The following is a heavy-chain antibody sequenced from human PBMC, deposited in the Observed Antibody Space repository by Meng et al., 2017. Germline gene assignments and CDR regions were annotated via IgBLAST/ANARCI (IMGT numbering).Heavy chain of an antibody. Sequence: VQLVESGGGLVKPGGSPRLSCVASGLRFTDAWMSWVRQAPGKGLEWVGRIERKSDGGTIYYAAPVKGRFTISRDDSKNTLYLQMDSLINEDTAVYFYATGAAAADHWGQGTLVTVSS. CDR3: ATGAAAADH. D-gene: IGHD6-13*01. V-gene: IGHV3-15*04. J-gene: IGHJ4*02. CDR2: IERKSDGGTI. CDR1: GLRFTDAW.